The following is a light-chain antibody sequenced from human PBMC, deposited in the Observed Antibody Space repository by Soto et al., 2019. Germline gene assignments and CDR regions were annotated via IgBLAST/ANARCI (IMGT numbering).Light chain of an antibody. CDR1: QSVSSN. CDR2: GAT. CDR3: QQYNNWPPSIT. V-gene: IGKV3-15*01. Sequence: EIVMTQSPATLSMSPGERATLSCRASQSVSSNLAWYQQKPGQAPRLLIYGATTRATGIPARFSGSGSGTGFSLAIRRPQSEDFAVYYCQQYNNWPPSITFGQGTRLEMK. J-gene: IGKJ5*01.